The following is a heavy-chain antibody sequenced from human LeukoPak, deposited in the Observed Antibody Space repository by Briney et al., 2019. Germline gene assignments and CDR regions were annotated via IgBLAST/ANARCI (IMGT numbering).Heavy chain of an antibody. CDR2: IYYSGST. CDR1: GGSISSGGYY. CDR3: ARERKIRYGSGIGDAFDI. D-gene: IGHD3-10*01. V-gene: IGHV4-31*03. J-gene: IGHJ3*02. Sequence: SETLSLTCTVSGGSISSGGYYWSWIRQHPGKGLEWIGYIYYSGSTYYNPSLKSRVTISVDTSKNQFSLKLSSVTAADTAVYYCARERKIRYGSGIGDAFDIWGQGTMVTVSS.